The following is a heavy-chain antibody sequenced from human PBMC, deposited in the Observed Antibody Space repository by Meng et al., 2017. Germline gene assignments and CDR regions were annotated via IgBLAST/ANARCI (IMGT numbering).Heavy chain of an antibody. CDR3: TSSYIGAKNFDY. D-gene: IGHD2-15*01. V-gene: IGHV3-7*01. Sequence: GESLKISSAASGFTFSSYWMSWVRQAPGKGLEWVANIKEDGSQIYYVDSVKGRFTIARDNFRNSSFLQMNSLRAEDTAVYYCTSSYIGAKNFDYWGQGTLVTVSS. CDR1: GFTFSSYW. CDR2: IKEDGSQI. J-gene: IGHJ4*01.